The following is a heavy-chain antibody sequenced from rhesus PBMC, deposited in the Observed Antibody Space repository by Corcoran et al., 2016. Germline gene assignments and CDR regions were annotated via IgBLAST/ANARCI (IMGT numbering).Heavy chain of an antibody. D-gene: IGHD5-12*01. Sequence: EVQLVESGGGLVQPGGSLRLSCGASGFTFSGCGMGGVRQAPGKGLEWVSYMNGGGTSPYYTDSGRGRCTVSRDNSRNTLSLQMNSLRPEDTAVYYCAALQLLGAFDSWGQGVLVTVSS. CDR2: MNGGGTSP. V-gene: IGHV3S5*01. J-gene: IGHJ4*01. CDR1: GFTFSGCG. CDR3: AALQLLGAFDS.